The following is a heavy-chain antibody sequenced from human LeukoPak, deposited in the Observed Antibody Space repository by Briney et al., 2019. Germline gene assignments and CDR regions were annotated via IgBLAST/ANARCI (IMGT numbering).Heavy chain of an antibody. J-gene: IGHJ4*02. CDR1: GYTFTSYG. Sequence: ASVKVSCKASGYTFTSYGISWVRQAPGQGLEWMGWINAYNGNTNYAQKLQGRVTMTTDTSTSTAYMELRSLRSDDTAVYYCARKIPSYCSSTSCYTYFDYWGQGTLVTVSS. D-gene: IGHD2-2*02. CDR2: INAYNGNT. V-gene: IGHV1-18*01. CDR3: ARKIPSYCSSTSCYTYFDY.